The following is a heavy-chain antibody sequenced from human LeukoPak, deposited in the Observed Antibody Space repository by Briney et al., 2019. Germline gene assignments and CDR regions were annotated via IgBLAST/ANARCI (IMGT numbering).Heavy chain of an antibody. V-gene: IGHV3-30*04. D-gene: IGHD2-15*01. CDR3: ASLQSSSIGYCSGGSCRHDAFDI. Sequence: GGSLRLSCAASGFTFSSYAMHWVRQAPGKGLEWVAVISYDGSNKYYADSVKGRFTISRDNSKNTLYLQMNSLRAEDTAVYYCASLQSSSIGYCSGGSCRHDAFDIWGQGTMVPVSS. J-gene: IGHJ3*02. CDR2: ISYDGSNK. CDR1: GFTFSSYA.